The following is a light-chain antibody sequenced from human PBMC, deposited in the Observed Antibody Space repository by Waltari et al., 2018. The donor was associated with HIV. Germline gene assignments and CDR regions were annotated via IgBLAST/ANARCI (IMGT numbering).Light chain of an antibody. CDR3: QKYEVVPWT. Sequence: DIQMTQSPSSLSASVGDRVTITCRASQGINSYLAWYQQKPGKIPELLVYSVSTLRSGVPSRFSGSGSGTDFTLTINSLQPEDVATYYCQKYEVVPWTFGQGTKVEIK. CDR2: SVS. CDR1: QGINSY. J-gene: IGKJ1*01. V-gene: IGKV1-27*01.